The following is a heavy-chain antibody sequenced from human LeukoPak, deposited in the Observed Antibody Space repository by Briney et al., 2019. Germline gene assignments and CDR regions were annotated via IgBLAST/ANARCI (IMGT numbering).Heavy chain of an antibody. J-gene: IGHJ6*03. V-gene: IGHV4-4*09. CDR2: IYTSGST. CDR3: ATSSIAARHPYYYYYMDV. Sequence: SETLSLTCTVSGGSISSYYWSWIRQPPGKGLEWIGYIYTSGSTNYNPSLKSRVTISVDTSKNQFSLKLSSVTAADTAVYYCATSSIAARHPYYYYYMDVWGKGTTVTVSS. CDR1: GGSISSYY. D-gene: IGHD6-6*01.